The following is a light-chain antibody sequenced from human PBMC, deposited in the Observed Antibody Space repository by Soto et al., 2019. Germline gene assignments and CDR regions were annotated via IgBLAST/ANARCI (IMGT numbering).Light chain of an antibody. CDR1: QSVSSSY. CDR2: GAS. J-gene: IGKJ1*01. V-gene: IGKV3-20*01. CDR3: QQYGSSPGT. Sequence: EIVLTQSPGTLSLSPGERATLSCRASQSVSSSYLAWYQQKPGQAPRLLIYGASSGATGIPDRFSGSGSGTDFTLTISRLEPEDFAVYYCQQYGSSPGTFGQGTKV.